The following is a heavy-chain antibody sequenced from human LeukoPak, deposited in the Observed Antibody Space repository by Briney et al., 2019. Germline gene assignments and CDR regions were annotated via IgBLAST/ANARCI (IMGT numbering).Heavy chain of an antibody. CDR1: GGSISSGDYY. V-gene: IGHV4-30-4*01. CDR3: ARDSGAGYYGMDV. D-gene: IGHD3-10*01. Sequence: SETLSLTCTVSGGSISSGDYYWSWIRQPPGKGLEWIGYIYYSGSTYYNPSLKSRVTISVDTSKNQFSLKLSSVTAADTAVYYCARDSGAGYYGMDVWGQGTMVTVSS. J-gene: IGHJ6*02. CDR2: IYYSGST.